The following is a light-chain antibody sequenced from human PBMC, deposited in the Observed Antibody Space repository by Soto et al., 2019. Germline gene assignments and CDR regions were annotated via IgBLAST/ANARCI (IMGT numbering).Light chain of an antibody. CDR2: WAY. CDR1: QSVLYSSNNNNY. V-gene: IGKV4-1*01. CDR3: QQYYSTPPT. Sequence: DIVMTQSPDSLAVSLGERATINCRPSQSVLYSSNNNNYLAWYQQKPGQPPKLLIYWAYTRESGVHDRFSGSGSGTDFTLTISSLQAEDVAVYYCQQYYSTPPTFGGGTKVDI. J-gene: IGKJ4*01.